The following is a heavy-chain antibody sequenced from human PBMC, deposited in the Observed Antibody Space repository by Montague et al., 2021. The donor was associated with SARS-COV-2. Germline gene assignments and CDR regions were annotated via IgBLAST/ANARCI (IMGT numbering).Heavy chain of an antibody. CDR1: GGSISSYY. D-gene: IGHD6-19*01. Sequence: SETLSPTCTVSGGSISSYYWSWIRQPPGKGLEWIGYIYYSGSTNYNPSLKSRVTISVNTSKNQFSLKLSSVTAADTAVYYCAGTSTYSSGWGINYYYYGMDVWGQGTPVTVSS. CDR2: IYYSGST. J-gene: IGHJ6*02. V-gene: IGHV4-59*01. CDR3: AGTSTYSSGWGINYYYYGMDV.